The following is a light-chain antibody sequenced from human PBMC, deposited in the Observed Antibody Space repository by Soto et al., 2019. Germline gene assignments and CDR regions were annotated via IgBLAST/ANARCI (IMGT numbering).Light chain of an antibody. Sequence: EIVMTQSPATLSVSPGEMVTLSCRASQSVISRLAWYQQKPGQPPRLLIYGASTRATGIPARFSGSVSVTEFTLTISSLQSEDFGVYYCHQYNNLWTFGQGTKVDIK. V-gene: IGKV3-15*01. CDR3: HQYNNLWT. CDR2: GAS. J-gene: IGKJ1*01. CDR1: QSVISR.